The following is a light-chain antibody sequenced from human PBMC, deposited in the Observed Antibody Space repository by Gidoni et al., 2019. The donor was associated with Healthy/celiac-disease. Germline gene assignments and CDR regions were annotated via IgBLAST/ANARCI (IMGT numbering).Light chain of an antibody. Sequence: QSVLTPPPSVPGAPGQWVTISCTGSSSNIWAGYDVHWYQQLPGTAPKLLIYGNSNRPSGVPDRFSGSKSGTSASLAITGLQAEDEADYYCQSYDSSLSGWVFGGGTKLTVL. J-gene: IGLJ3*02. V-gene: IGLV1-40*01. CDR2: GNS. CDR1: SSNIWAGYD. CDR3: QSYDSSLSGWV.